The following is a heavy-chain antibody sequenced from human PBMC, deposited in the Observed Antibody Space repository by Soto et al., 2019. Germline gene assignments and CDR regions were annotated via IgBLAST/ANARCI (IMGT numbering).Heavy chain of an antibody. CDR3: ARRRTSYGMDV. V-gene: IGHV4-39*01. Sequence: SDTLSLNCAVSGVSISTYNYYWGWIRQPPGKGLEWIGSIDYSGSTYYNPSLKSRVTISVDASKNQFSLKVSSGTAADTAVYYCARRRTSYGMDVWGQGTTVTVSS. CDR2: IDYSGST. J-gene: IGHJ6*02. CDR1: GVSISTYNYY.